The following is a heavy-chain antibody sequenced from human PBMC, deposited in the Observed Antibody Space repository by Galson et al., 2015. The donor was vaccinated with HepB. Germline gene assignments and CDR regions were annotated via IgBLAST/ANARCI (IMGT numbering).Heavy chain of an antibody. CDR3: ARAEASIAVASLVGMDV. CDR1: GYTFTSYY. J-gene: IGHJ6*02. D-gene: IGHD6-19*01. V-gene: IGHV1-46*01. Sequence: SCKASGYTFTSYYMPWVRQAPGQGLEWMGIINPSGGSTSYAQKFQGRVTMTRDTSTSTVYMELSSLRSEDTAVYYCARAEASIAVASLVGMDVWGQGTTVTVSS. CDR2: INPSGGST.